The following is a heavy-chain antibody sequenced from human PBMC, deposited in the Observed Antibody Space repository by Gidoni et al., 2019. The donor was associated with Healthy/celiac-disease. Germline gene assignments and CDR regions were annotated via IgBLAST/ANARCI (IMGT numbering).Heavy chain of an antibody. CDR3: ARGPAVVVPAAFDY. CDR1: GYSISSGYF. V-gene: IGHV4-38-2*01. Sequence: QVQLQESGPGLVKPSETLSLTCAVSGYSISSGYFWGWIRQPPGKGLEWIGSIYHSGSTYYKPSLKSRGTRSVDTSKNQFSLKLSSVTAADTAVYYCARGPAVVVPAAFDYWGQGTLVTVSS. CDR2: IYHSGST. J-gene: IGHJ4*02. D-gene: IGHD2-2*01.